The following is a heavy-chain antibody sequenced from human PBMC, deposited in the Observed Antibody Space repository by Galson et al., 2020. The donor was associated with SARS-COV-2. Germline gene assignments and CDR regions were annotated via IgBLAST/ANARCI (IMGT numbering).Heavy chain of an antibody. V-gene: IGHV3-11*01. CDR2: ISSSGSTI. D-gene: IGHD3-9*01. J-gene: IGHJ4*02. CDR3: ARLLRYFDWWGEYYFDY. Sequence: GESLKISCAASGFTFSDYYMSWIRQAPGKGLEWVSYISSSGSTIYYADSVKGRFTISRDNAKNSLYLQMNSLRAEDTAVYYCARLLRYFDWWGEYYFDYWGQGTLVTVSS. CDR1: GFTFSDYY.